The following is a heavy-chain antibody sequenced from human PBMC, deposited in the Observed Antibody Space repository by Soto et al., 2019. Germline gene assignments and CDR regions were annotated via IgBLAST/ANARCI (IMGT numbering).Heavy chain of an antibody. CDR2: INHGGST. V-gene: IGHV4-34*01. Sequence: SESLSLTGVVYVGSVRGSYWSWIRQRPGKGLEWIGEINHGGSTKYNPSLKRRVTISVDTSKNQFSLKVSSVTVADTAVYYCARGSRQIGTVTALYFYYAMDVWGQGTTVTVSS. CDR1: VGSVRGSY. CDR3: ARGSRQIGTVTALYFYYAMDV. D-gene: IGHD4-4*01. J-gene: IGHJ6*02.